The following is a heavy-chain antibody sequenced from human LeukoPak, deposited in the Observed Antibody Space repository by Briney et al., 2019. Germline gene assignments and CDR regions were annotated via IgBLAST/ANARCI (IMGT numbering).Heavy chain of an antibody. CDR2: IDWDDDK. CDR1: GFSLRSTGMR. Sequence: ESGPALVKPTQTLTLTCTFSGFSLRSTGMRVTWIRQPPGKALEWLARIDWDDDKYYRPSLETRLSISKDTSINQVVLTMTNMEPEDTATYYCARIVSIRSGTYFEDSWGQGTLVTVSS. D-gene: IGHD1-26*01. J-gene: IGHJ4*02. CDR3: ARIVSIRSGTYFEDS. V-gene: IGHV2-70*04.